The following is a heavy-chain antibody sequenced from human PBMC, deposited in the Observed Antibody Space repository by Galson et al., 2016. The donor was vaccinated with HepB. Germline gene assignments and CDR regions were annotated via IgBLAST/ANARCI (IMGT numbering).Heavy chain of an antibody. Sequence: SLRLSCAASGFTFSSYAMTWVRQAPGKGLQWVSVISGSGYNTYYADSVKGRFTISRDNSKNTLYLQINSLRAEDTAVYYCAKSFRGYSFSIDKWGQGILVTVSS. CDR2: ISGSGYNT. D-gene: IGHD5-18*01. V-gene: IGHV3-23*01. CDR1: GFTFSSYA. CDR3: AKSFRGYSFSIDK. J-gene: IGHJ4*02.